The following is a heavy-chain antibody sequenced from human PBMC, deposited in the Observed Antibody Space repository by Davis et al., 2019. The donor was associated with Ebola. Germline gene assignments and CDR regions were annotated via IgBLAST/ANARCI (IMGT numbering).Heavy chain of an antibody. CDR1: GFTFSSYE. CDR2: IKSKTDGGTT. J-gene: IGHJ4*02. D-gene: IGHD4-17*01. CDR3: TSDLTVSGDY. Sequence: GESLKISCAASGFTFSSYEMNWVRQAPGKGLEWVGRIKSKTDGGTTDYAAPVKGRFTISRDDSKNTLYLQMNSLKTEDTAVYYCTSDLTVSGDYWGQGTLVTVSS. V-gene: IGHV3-15*01.